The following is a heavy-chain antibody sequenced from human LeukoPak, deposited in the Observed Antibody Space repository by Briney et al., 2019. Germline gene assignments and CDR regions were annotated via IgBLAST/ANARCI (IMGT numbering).Heavy chain of an antibody. J-gene: IGHJ5*02. CDR1: GGSISSGGYY. D-gene: IGHD3-22*01. Sequence: PSETLSLTCTVSGGSISSGGYYWSWIRQHPGKGLEWIGYIYYSGSTYYNPSLKSRITISADTSANQFSLRLSSVTAADTAVYYCARDTYYFDSSAYPLGWFDPWGQGTLVTVSS. CDR2: IYYSGST. CDR3: ARDTYYFDSSAYPLGWFDP. V-gene: IGHV4-31*03.